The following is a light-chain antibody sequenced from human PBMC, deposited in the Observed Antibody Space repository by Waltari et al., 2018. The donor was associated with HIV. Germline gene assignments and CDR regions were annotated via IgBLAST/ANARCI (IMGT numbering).Light chain of an antibody. Sequence: SALTQPRSVSGSPGQSVTISCTGTSSDVGGYNYVSWYQQHPGKAPKLMIYDSIKRPSGVPDRFSGSKSGNTASLTLSGLQADDEADYYCCSYAGGYTLVFGGGTKLTVL. V-gene: IGLV2-11*01. CDR2: DSI. CDR3: CSYAGGYTLV. J-gene: IGLJ2*01. CDR1: SSDVGGYNY.